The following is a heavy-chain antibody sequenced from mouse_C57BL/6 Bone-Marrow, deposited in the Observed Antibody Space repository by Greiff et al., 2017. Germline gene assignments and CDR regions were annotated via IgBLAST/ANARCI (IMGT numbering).Heavy chain of an antibody. Sequence: QVQLQQSGAELARPGASVKLSCKASGYTFTSYGISWVKQRTGQGLEWIGEIYPRSGNTYYTEKFKGKATLTADKSSSTAYMELRSLTSEDSAVYFCARSYYYGSSFWFAYWGQGTLVTVAA. CDR3: ARSYYYGSSFWFAY. CDR1: GYTFTSYG. J-gene: IGHJ3*01. D-gene: IGHD1-1*01. CDR2: IYPRSGNT. V-gene: IGHV1-81*01.